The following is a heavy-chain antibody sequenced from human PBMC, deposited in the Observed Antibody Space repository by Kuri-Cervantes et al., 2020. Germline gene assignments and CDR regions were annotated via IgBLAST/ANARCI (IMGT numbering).Heavy chain of an antibody. J-gene: IGHJ6*02. Sequence: GESLKISCAASGFTFSSYGMHWVRQAPGKGLEWVAVIWYDGSNKYYADSVKGRFTISRDNSKNTLYLQMNSLRAEDTAVYYCAREIKGYYYGMDVWGQGTTFTVSS. CDR2: IWYDGSNK. CDR1: GFTFSSYG. CDR3: AREIKGYYYGMDV. V-gene: IGHV3-33*01. D-gene: IGHD3-16*01.